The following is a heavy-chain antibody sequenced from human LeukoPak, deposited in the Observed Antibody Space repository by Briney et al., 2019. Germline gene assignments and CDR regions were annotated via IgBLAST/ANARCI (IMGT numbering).Heavy chain of an antibody. CDR2: INPSSGST. Sequence: ASVKVSCKASGYTFTGYYIHCVRQAPGQGLQWMGVINPSSGSTSYAQRFQGRVSMTRDTSTSTVYMELSSLRSEDTAVYYCARPVVTLKDYYYGMDVWGQGTTVTVSS. D-gene: IGHD3-22*01. V-gene: IGHV1-46*01. J-gene: IGHJ6*02. CDR3: ARPVVTLKDYYYGMDV. CDR1: GYTFTGYY.